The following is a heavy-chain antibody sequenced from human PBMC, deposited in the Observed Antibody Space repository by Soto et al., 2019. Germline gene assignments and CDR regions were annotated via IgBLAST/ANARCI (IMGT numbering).Heavy chain of an antibody. CDR3: AREGVTNYTDYHFDL. D-gene: IGHD3-16*01. J-gene: IGHJ4*01. Sequence: PGGSLRLSCAASGFTFSSYAMNWVRQAPGKGLEWVSAISLSGGSTYYADSVKGRFTISRDNSKNTVYLQVSKLRAEDTAIYYCAREGVTNYTDYHFDLWGHGALVTVSS. V-gene: IGHV3-23*01. CDR1: GFTFSSYA. CDR2: ISLSGGST.